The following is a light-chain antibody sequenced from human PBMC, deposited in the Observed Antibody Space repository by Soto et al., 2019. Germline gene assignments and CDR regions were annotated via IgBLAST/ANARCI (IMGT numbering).Light chain of an antibody. Sequence: QSVLTQPPSASGSPGQSVTISCTGTSSDVGGYDYVSWYQQHPGKAPKLMIYEVTIRPSGVSDCFSGSKSGNTASLTVSGLQAEDEADYYCSSYTGGNPSYVFGTGTNVTVL. J-gene: IGLJ1*01. CDR3: SSYTGGNPSYV. CDR2: EVT. CDR1: SSDVGGYDY. V-gene: IGLV2-8*01.